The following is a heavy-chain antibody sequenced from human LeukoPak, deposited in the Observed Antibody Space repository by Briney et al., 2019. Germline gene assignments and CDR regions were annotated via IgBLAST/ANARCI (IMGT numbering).Heavy chain of an antibody. CDR2: VFHSGST. D-gene: IGHD6-6*01. CDR1: GYSISSGYY. CDR3: ASPLGQYSTSSGLVV. J-gene: IGHJ4*02. V-gene: IGHV4-38-2*02. Sequence: KPSETLSLTCTVSGYSISSGYYWDWIRQPPGQGLEWIGSVFHSGSTYYNPSLKSRVTISVDTSKNQFSLKLASVTAADTAVYYCASPLGQYSTSSGLVVWGQGTLVTVSS.